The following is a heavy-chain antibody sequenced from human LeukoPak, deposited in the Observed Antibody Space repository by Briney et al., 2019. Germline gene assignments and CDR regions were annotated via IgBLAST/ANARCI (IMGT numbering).Heavy chain of an antibody. V-gene: IGHV4-34*12. CDR3: ARGILVLVYATFDN. CDR1: GGSFSDYY. J-gene: IGHJ4*02. CDR2: VIHSGRT. D-gene: IGHD2-8*01. Sequence: SETLSLTCAVYGGSFSDYYWTWIRQPPGRGLEWIGEVIHSGRTNYSPSLKSRVTISVDTSKSEFSLKLSSVTAADTAVYYCARGILVLVYATFDNWGQGSLVTVSS.